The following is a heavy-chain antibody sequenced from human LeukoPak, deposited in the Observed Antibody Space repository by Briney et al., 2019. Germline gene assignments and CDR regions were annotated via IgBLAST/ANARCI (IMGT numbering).Heavy chain of an antibody. Sequence: PSETLSLTCTVSGGSMIRYYWSWIRQPPGRGLEWIGYIYYSGSTNYNPSLKSRVTISVDTSKNQFSLKLSSVTAADTAVYYCAASPDYYDSSGYSYYFDYWGQRTLVTVSS. CDR2: IYYSGST. D-gene: IGHD3-22*01. CDR3: AASPDYYDSSGYSYYFDY. V-gene: IGHV4-59*03. CDR1: GGSMIRYY. J-gene: IGHJ4*02.